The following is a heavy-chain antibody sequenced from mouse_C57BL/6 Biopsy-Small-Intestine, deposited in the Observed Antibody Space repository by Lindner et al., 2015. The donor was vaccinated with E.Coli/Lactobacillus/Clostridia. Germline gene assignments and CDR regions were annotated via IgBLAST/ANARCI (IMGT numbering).Heavy chain of an antibody. V-gene: IGHV5-17*01. CDR1: GFTFSDYG. D-gene: IGHD1-1*01. J-gene: IGHJ1*03. Sequence: VQLQESGGGLVKPGGSLKLSCAASGFTFSDYGMHWVRQAPEKGLEWLAYISSASIIYYADTVKGRFTISRDNAKNTLLLQMTSLRSEDTAMYYCAREDYGSTYGWYFDVWGTGTTVTVSS. CDR3: AREDYGSTYGWYFDV. CDR2: ISSASII.